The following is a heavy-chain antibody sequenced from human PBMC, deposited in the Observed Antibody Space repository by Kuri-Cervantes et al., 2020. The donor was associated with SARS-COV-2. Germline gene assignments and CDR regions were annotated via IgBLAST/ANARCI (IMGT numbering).Heavy chain of an antibody. CDR1: GGSISSGSYY. Sequence: SCTVSGGSISSGSYYWSWIRQPAGKGLEWIGRIYTSGSTNYNPSLKSRVTISVDTSKNQFSLKLSSVTAADTAVYYCARATTYYDFWSGYSFDYWGQGTLVTVSS. CDR2: IYTSGST. J-gene: IGHJ4*02. D-gene: IGHD3-3*01. V-gene: IGHV4-61*02. CDR3: ARATTYYDFWSGYSFDY.